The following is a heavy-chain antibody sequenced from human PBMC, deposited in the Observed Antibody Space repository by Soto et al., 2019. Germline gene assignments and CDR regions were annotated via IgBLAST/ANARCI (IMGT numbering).Heavy chain of an antibody. V-gene: IGHV4-39*01. CDR3: ARLVAPLVTGTYFDY. CDR1: GGSISSSSYY. D-gene: IGHD1-7*01. J-gene: IGHJ4*02. Sequence: SETLSLTCTVSGGSISSSSYYWGWIRQPPGKGLEWIGSIYYSGSTYYNPSLKSRVTISVDTSKNQFSLKLSSVTAADTAVYYCARLVAPLVTGTYFDYWGQGTLVTVSS. CDR2: IYYSGST.